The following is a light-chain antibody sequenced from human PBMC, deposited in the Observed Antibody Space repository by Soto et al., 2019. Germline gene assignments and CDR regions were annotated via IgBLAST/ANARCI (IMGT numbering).Light chain of an antibody. J-gene: IGKJ1*01. CDR2: KAS. Sequence: DIQMTQSPSTLSASVGDRVTITCRASQSISNWLAWYQQKPGKAPNLLIYKASSLESGVPSRFSGSGSGTEFTLTISSLQLDDFATYYCQQYNSYWTFGQGTKVEIK. CDR1: QSISNW. V-gene: IGKV1-5*03. CDR3: QQYNSYWT.